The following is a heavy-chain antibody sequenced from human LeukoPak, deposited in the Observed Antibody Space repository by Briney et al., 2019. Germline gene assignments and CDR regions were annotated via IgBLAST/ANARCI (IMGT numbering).Heavy chain of an antibody. J-gene: IGHJ3*02. CDR2: IYTSGST. Sequence: PSETLFLTCTVSGYSISTGYYWSWIRQPAGKGLEWIRRIYTSGSTNYNPSLKSRVTISVDTSKNQFSLKLSSVTAADTAVYYCARDTVPAAPKWGDAFDIWGQGTMVTVSS. D-gene: IGHD2-2*01. V-gene: IGHV4-61*02. CDR1: GYSISTGYY. CDR3: ARDTVPAAPKWGDAFDI.